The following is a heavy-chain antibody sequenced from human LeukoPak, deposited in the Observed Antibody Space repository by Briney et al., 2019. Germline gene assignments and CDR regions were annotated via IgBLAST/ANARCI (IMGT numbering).Heavy chain of an antibody. J-gene: IGHJ4*02. D-gene: IGHD7-27*01. V-gene: IGHV3-30*04. CDR1: GFTFSSHA. CDR2: ISYDGSNK. Sequence: GGSLRLSCAASGFTFSSHAMHWVRQAPGKGLEWVAVISYDGSNKYYADSVEGRFTISRDNSKNTLYLQMSSLRAEDTAVYYCARWGPNVVAYFDYWGQGTLVTVSS. CDR3: ARWGPNVVAYFDY.